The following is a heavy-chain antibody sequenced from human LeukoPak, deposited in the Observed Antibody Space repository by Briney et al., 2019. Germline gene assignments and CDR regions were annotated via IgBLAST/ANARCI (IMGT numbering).Heavy chain of an antibody. V-gene: IGHV3-30*18. CDR3: AKSLEGLWFGELLA. J-gene: IGHJ5*02. Sequence: GGSLRLSCAASGFTLSSYGMHWVRQAPGKGLEWGAVISYDGRNKYYADSVKGRFTISRDNSKNTLYLQMNSLRAEDTAVYYCAKSLEGLWFGELLAWGQGTLVTVSS. D-gene: IGHD3-10*01. CDR2: ISYDGRNK. CDR1: GFTLSSYG.